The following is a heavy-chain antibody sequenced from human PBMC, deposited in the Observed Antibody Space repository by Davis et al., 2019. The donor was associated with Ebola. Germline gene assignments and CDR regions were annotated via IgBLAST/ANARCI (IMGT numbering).Heavy chain of an antibody. CDR1: GFTLTELS. D-gene: IGHD1-26*01. J-gene: IGHJ4*02. Sequence: ASVKVSCKVSGFTLTELSMHWVRQAPGKGLEWMGGFDPEEGETIYAQKFQGRVSMTRDKPTSTVYMDLSSLRSEDTAVYYCARGSGATADHRGQTLESSFDYWGQGTLVAVSS. CDR2: FDPEEGET. CDR3: ARGSGATADHRGQTLESSFDY. V-gene: IGHV1-24*01.